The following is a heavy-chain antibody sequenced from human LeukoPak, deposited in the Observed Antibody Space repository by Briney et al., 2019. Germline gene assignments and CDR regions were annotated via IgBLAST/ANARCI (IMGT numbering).Heavy chain of an antibody. V-gene: IGHV4-39*01. Sequence: SETLSLTCSVSGVSISSSNYYWVWIRQPPGEGLEWVGSMYNSGSTYYDPSLRSRVTISVDTSKNQVSLKLTSVTAADTAVYYCARRGSSGRSFDYWGQGALVIVSS. CDR1: GVSISSSNYY. D-gene: IGHD6-25*01. CDR2: MYNSGST. CDR3: ARRGSSGRSFDY. J-gene: IGHJ4*02.